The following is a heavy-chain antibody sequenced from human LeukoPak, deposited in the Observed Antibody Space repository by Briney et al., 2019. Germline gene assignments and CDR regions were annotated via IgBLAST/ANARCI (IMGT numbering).Heavy chain of an antibody. CDR1: GYTFTSYG. J-gene: IGHJ3*02. V-gene: IGHV1-18*01. D-gene: IGHD6-13*01. Sequence: ASVKVSCKASGYTFTSYGISWVRQAPGQGLEWMGWISAYNGNTNYAQKLQGRVTMTTDTSTSTAYMELRSLRADDTAVYYCARDLAAAGHDAFDIWGQGTMVTVSS. CDR2: ISAYNGNT. CDR3: ARDLAAAGHDAFDI.